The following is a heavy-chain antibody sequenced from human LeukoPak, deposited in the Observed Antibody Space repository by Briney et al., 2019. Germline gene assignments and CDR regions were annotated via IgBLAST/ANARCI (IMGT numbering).Heavy chain of an antibody. Sequence: GGSLRLSCAASGFTFSSYEMNWVRQAPGKGLEWASYISSSGSTIYYADSVKGRFTISRDNAKNSLYLQMNSLRAEDTAVYYCARDSIQLWLSYGMDVWGQGTTVTVSS. CDR1: GFTFSSYE. CDR3: ARDSIQLWLSYGMDV. CDR2: ISSSGSTI. V-gene: IGHV3-48*03. D-gene: IGHD5-18*01. J-gene: IGHJ6*02.